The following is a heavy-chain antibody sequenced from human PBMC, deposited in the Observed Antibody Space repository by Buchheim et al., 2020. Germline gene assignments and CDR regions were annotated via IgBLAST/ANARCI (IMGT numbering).Heavy chain of an antibody. CDR3: ARGPRSSSWSDY. V-gene: IGHV4-34*01. Sequence: QVQLQQWGAGLLKPSETLSLTCAVYGGSFSGYYWSWIRQPPGKGLEWIGEINHSGSTNYNPSLKSRVTISVDTSQNQFSLKLSSVTAADTAVYYCARGPRSSSWSDYWGQGTL. CDR1: GGSFSGYY. J-gene: IGHJ4*02. D-gene: IGHD6-13*01. CDR2: INHSGST.